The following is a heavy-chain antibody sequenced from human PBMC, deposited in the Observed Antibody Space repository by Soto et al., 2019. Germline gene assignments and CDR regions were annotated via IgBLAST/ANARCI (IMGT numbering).Heavy chain of an antibody. D-gene: IGHD3-9*01. V-gene: IGHV4-31*03. CDR2: IYYSGST. CDR1: GGSISSGGYY. CDR3: ARDRYFDWLSPTGDP. Sequence: SETLSLTCTVSGGSISSGGYYWNWIRQHPGKGLECIGYIYYSGSTYYNPSLKSRFTISVDTSKNQFSLKLSSVTAADTAVYYCARDRYFDWLSPTGDPWGQGTLVTVSS. J-gene: IGHJ5*02.